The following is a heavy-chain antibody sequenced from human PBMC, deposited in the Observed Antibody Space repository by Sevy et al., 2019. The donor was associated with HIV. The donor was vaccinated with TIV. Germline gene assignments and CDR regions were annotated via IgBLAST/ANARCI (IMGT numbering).Heavy chain of an antibody. CDR1: GFTFSSYG. D-gene: IGHD1-26*01. J-gene: IGHJ4*02. V-gene: IGHV3-33*01. CDR2: IWYDGSNK. CDR3: ARDMSDSGSYPGDY. Sequence: GGCLRLSCAASGFTFSSYGMHWVRQAPGKGLEWVAVIWYDGSNKYYADSVKGRFTISRDNSKNTLYLQMNSLRAEDTAVYYCARDMSDSGSYPGDYWGQGTLVTVSS.